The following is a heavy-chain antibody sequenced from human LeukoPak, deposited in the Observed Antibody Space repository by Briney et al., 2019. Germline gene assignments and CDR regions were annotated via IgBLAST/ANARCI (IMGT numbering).Heavy chain of an antibody. Sequence: ASVKVSCKASGYTFTSYGISWVRQAPGQGLEWMGWISAYNGNTNYAQKLQGRVTMTTDTSTSTAYMELRSLRSDDTAVYYCARARPHYDSSGYYFDYWGQGTLVTLSS. V-gene: IGHV1-18*01. CDR1: GYTFTSYG. J-gene: IGHJ4*02. D-gene: IGHD3-22*01. CDR3: ARARPHYDSSGYYFDY. CDR2: ISAYNGNT.